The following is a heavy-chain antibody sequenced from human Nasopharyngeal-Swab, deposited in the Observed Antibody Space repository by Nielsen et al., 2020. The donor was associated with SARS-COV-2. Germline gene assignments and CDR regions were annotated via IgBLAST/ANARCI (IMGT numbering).Heavy chain of an antibody. CDR3: ARRVARAPRHEGDYYYGMDV. CDR2: IYYSGST. J-gene: IGHJ6*02. Sequence: WIRQPPGKGLEWIGSIYYSGSTYYNSSLKSRVTISVDTSKNQFSLKLSSVTAADTAVYYYARRVARAPRHEGDYYYGMDVWGQGTTVTVSS. D-gene: IGHD3-16*01. V-gene: IGHV4-39*01.